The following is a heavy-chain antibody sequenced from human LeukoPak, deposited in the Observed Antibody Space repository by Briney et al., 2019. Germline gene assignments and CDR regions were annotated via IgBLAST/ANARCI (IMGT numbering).Heavy chain of an antibody. J-gene: IGHJ4*02. CDR3: VATIRHGGLDYFDY. D-gene: IGHD5-12*01. V-gene: IGHV3-15*01. CDR1: GFTFSNAW. CDR2: IKSKTDGGTT. Sequence: GGSLRLSCAASGFTFSNAWMSWVRQAPGKGLEWVGRIKSKTDGGTTDYAAPVKGRFTISRDDSKNTLYLQMNSLKTEDTAVYYAVATIRHGGLDYFDYWGQGTLVTVSS.